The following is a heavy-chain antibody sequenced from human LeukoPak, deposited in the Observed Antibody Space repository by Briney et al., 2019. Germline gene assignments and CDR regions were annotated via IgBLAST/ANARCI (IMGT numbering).Heavy chain of an antibody. CDR2: IKSGGTTT. V-gene: IGHV3-11*01. CDR1: GLSFSDYY. J-gene: IGHJ4*02. Sequence: PGGSLRLSCEASGLSFSDYYMSWIRQVPGKGLEWISYIKSGGTTTHYSDSVKGRFTISRDDAKNSLFLQMNSLRAEDTAVYYCATTHYRPYWGQGTLVTVSS. D-gene: IGHD1-1*01. CDR3: ATTHYRPY.